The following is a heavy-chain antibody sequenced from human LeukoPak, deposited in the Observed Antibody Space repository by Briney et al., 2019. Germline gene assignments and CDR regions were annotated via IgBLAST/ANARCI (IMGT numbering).Heavy chain of an antibody. J-gene: IGHJ4*02. V-gene: IGHV3-53*01. CDR1: GFTVNSNY. CDR2: IYSGGST. D-gene: IGHD1-26*01. CDR3: ARGGPSGIFFDY. Sequence: GGSLRLSCAASGFTVNSNYMNWVRHAPGKGLEWVSVIYSGGSTYYADSVKGRFTISRDNSKNTLYLQMNSLRAEDTAVYYCARGGPSGIFFDYWGQGTLVTLSS.